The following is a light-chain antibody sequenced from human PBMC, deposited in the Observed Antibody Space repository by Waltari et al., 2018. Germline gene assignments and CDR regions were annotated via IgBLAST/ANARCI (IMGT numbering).Light chain of an antibody. V-gene: IGLV2-23*02. Sequence: QSALTQPASVSGSPGQSITISCTGTDRDIGSYNLVSWFQQHPGKAPKLMIYEISQRPSGVSNRFSGSKSGYTASLTISGLQAEDEADYYCCSYAGSRTYVFGSGTKVTVL. J-gene: IGLJ1*01. CDR2: EIS. CDR1: DRDIGSYNL. CDR3: CSYAGSRTYV.